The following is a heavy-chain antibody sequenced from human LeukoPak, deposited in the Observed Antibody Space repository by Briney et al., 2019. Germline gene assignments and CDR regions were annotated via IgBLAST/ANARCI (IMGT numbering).Heavy chain of an antibody. CDR2: ISYDGSNK. V-gene: IGHV3-30*01. CDR3: ARGDWFDP. J-gene: IGHJ5*02. CDR1: GFTLTYYA. Sequence: GRSLRLSCAASGFTLTYYAMHWVRQAPGKGLEWVAVISYDGSNKYYADSVKGRFTISRDNSKNTLYLQMNSLRAEDTAVYYCARGDWFDPWGQGTLVTVSS.